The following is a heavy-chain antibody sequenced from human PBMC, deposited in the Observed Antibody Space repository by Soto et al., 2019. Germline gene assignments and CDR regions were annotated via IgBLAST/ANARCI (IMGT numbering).Heavy chain of an antibody. J-gene: IGHJ4*02. D-gene: IGHD2-21*02. V-gene: IGHV3-48*01. CDR3: ASLPVVTANLFGY. CDR1: GFTFSSYS. CDR2: ISSSGTTI. Sequence: PGGSLRLSCVASGFTFSSYSLNWVRQAPGKGLEWVSYISSSGTTIYYADSVKGRFTISRDNAKNSLYLQMNSLRVEDTAVYYCASLPVVTANLFGYWGQGTLVTVSS.